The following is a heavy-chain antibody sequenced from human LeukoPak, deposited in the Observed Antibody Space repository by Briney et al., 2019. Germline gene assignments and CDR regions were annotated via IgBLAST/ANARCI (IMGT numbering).Heavy chain of an antibody. D-gene: IGHD6-6*01. CDR3: ARDATELVFEYSSSGSYFDY. CDR1: GFTFSSYG. J-gene: IGHJ4*02. Sequence: QPGGSLRLSCAASGFTFSSYGMHWVRQAPGKGLEWVAVIWYDGSNKYYADSVKGRFTISRDNSKNTLYLQMNSLRAEDTAVYYCARDATELVFEYSSSGSYFDYWGQGTLVTVSS. V-gene: IGHV3-33*01. CDR2: IWYDGSNK.